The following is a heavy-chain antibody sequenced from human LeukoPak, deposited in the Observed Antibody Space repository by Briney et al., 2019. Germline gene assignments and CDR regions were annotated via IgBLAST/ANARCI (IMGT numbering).Heavy chain of an antibody. D-gene: IGHD3-22*01. CDR2: VSYSGNT. CDR1: GGSMISCY. CDR3: ARDRGYYDSRAGLMDV. J-gene: IGHJ6*02. Sequence: PSETLSLTCTVSGGSMISCYWSWIRQLPGKGLEWIGYVSYSGNTNYNPSLNSRVTMSADTSTNQFSLSLTAVTAADTAVYYCARDRGYYDSRAGLMDVWGQGTTVVVSS. V-gene: IGHV4-59*01.